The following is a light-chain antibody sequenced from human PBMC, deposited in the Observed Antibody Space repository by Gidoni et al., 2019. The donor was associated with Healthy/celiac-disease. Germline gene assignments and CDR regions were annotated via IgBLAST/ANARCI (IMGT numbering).Light chain of an antibody. CDR1: QSVSRSY. CDR3: QQYGSSPPYS. Sequence: EIVLTQSPGTLSLSPGERATLSCRASQSVSRSYLAWYQQKPGQAPRLLIYGASSRATGIPDRFSGSGSGTDFTLTISRLDPEDFAVYYCQQYGSSPPYSFGQGTKLEIK. CDR2: GAS. J-gene: IGKJ2*03. V-gene: IGKV3-20*01.